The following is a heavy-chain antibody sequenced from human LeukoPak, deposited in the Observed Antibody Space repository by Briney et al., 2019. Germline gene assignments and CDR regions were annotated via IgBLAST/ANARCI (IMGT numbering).Heavy chain of an antibody. D-gene: IGHD1-14*01. CDR1: GYTFTGYY. CDR2: INPNSGGT. V-gene: IGHV1-2*02. CDR3: ARGSDTQGVATTHFDF. Sequence: ASVKVSCKASGYTFTGYYMHWVRQAPGQGLEWMGWINPNSGGTNYAQKFQGRVTMTRDTSISTAYMELSRLRSEDTAVYYCARGSDTQGVATTHFDFWGPGTLVTVSS. J-gene: IGHJ4*02.